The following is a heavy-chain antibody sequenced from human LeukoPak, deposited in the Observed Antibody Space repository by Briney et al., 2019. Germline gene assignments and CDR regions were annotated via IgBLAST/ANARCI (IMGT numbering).Heavy chain of an antibody. Sequence: GGSLRLSCAASGFTFSSYAMSWVRQAPGKGLEWVSAISGSGGSTYYADSVKGRFTISRDNSENTLYLQMNSLRAEDTAVYYCAKGGMIAAAGGRAFDIWGQGTMVTVSS. V-gene: IGHV3-23*01. J-gene: IGHJ3*02. CDR3: AKGGMIAAAGGRAFDI. CDR2: ISGSGGST. CDR1: GFTFSSYA. D-gene: IGHD6-13*01.